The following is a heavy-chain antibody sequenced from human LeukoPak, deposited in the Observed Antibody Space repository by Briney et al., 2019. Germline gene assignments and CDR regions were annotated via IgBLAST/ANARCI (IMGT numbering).Heavy chain of an antibody. J-gene: IGHJ4*02. CDR3: ARDLEGSGSFYRPSYDY. D-gene: IGHD3-10*01. Sequence: GGSLRLSCAASGFTFSSYGMHWVRQAPGKGLEWVSAISGSGGSTYYADSVKGRFTISRDNSKNTLYLQMNSLRAEDTAVYYCARDLEGSGSFYRPSYDYWGQGTLVTVSS. V-gene: IGHV3-23*01. CDR2: ISGSGGST. CDR1: GFTFSSYG.